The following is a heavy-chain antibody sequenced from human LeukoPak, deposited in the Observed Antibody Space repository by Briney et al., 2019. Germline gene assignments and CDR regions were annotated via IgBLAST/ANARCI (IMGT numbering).Heavy chain of an antibody. CDR1: GYTFTGYY. CDR2: INPNSGGT. Sequence: ASGKVSCKASGYTFTGYYMHWVRQAPGQGLEWMGWINPNSGGTNYAQKFQGRVTMTRDTSISTAYMELSRLRSDDTAVYYCATGESIAARPEFDYWGQGTLVTVSS. CDR3: ATGESIAARPEFDY. D-gene: IGHD6-6*01. V-gene: IGHV1-2*02. J-gene: IGHJ4*02.